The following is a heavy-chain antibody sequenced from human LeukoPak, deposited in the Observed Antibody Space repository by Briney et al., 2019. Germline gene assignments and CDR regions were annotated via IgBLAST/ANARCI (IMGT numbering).Heavy chain of an antibody. CDR2: IYYSGST. J-gene: IGHJ4*02. CDR3: ARLGVPPIDY. V-gene: IGHV4-59*08. Sequence: SETLSLTCTVSGASISTYYWSWIRQPPGKGLEWIGYIYYSGSTNYNPSLKSRVTISVDTSKNQFSLKLSSVTAADTAVYYCARLGVPPIDYWGQGTLVTVSS. D-gene: IGHD3-16*01. CDR1: GASISTYY.